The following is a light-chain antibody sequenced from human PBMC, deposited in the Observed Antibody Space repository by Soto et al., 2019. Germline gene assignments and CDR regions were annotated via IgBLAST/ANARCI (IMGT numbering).Light chain of an antibody. V-gene: IGKV3-20*01. Sequence: EIVSTRSPVPLSLCPGERATLSCMASQSVSSSYLAWYQQKPGQAPRLLIYGASSRATGIPDRFSGSGSGTDFTLTISRLEPEGFALYYCQQYGSSPRTFGQGTRVDIK. CDR2: GAS. CDR3: QQYGSSPRT. CDR1: QSVSSSY. J-gene: IGKJ1*01.